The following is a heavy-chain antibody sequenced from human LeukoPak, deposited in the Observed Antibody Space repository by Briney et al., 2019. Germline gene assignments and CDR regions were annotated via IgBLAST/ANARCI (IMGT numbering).Heavy chain of an antibody. V-gene: IGHV5-51*01. D-gene: IGHD3-10*01. Sequence: GESLTISCRVSGYSHLSYGIAWVRQMPGKGLEWTGIIYPRDSRTTYSPSFQGQVTISVDKSTSTAYLQWSSLKASDTAMYYFARHLSSITRWPTYWSPGTLVTVSS. CDR1: GYSHLSYG. J-gene: IGHJ4*02. CDR2: IYPRDSRT. CDR3: ARHLSSITRWPTY.